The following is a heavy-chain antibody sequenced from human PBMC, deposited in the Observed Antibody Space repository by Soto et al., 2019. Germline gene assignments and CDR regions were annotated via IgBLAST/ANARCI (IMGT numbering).Heavy chain of an antibody. V-gene: IGHV4-59*01. D-gene: IGHD1-1*01. CDR1: GGSIRNYY. CDR2: IYYSGNT. CDR3: AVTTATEYFHY. J-gene: IGHJ1*01. Sequence: QVQLQESGPGLVKPSETLSLTCTVSGGSIRNYYWSWIRQPPGKGLEWIGFIYYSGNTNYNPSLKRRVTISVDTSKNQFSLKMTSVTAADTAVYYCAVTTATEYFHYWGQGTLVTVSS.